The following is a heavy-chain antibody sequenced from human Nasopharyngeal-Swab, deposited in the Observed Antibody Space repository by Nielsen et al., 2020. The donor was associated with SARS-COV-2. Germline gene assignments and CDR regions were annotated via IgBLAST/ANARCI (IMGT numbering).Heavy chain of an antibody. CDR2: INHSGST. CDR1: GGSFSGYY. Sequence: GSLRLSCAVYGGSFSGYYWSWIRQPPGKGLEWIGEINHSGSTNYNPSPKSRVTISVDTSKNQFSLKLSSVTAADTAVYYCARHVRFLEWLLYQYWFDPWGQGTLVTVSS. CDR3: ARHVRFLEWLLYQYWFDP. V-gene: IGHV4-34*01. D-gene: IGHD3-3*01. J-gene: IGHJ5*02.